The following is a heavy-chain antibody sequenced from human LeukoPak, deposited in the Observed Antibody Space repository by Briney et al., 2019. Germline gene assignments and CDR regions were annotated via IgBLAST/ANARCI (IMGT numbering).Heavy chain of an antibody. Sequence: GGSLRLSCAASGFTLRSYWMHWVRQAPGKGLVWVSHSNGDGSRTGYADSVKGRFTISRDNARNTLYLQMNSLRAEDTAVYYCARGSGSYLEAWGQGTLVTVSS. D-gene: IGHD3-10*01. CDR2: SNGDGSRT. CDR1: GFTLRSYW. V-gene: IGHV3-74*01. J-gene: IGHJ5*02. CDR3: ARGSGSYLEA.